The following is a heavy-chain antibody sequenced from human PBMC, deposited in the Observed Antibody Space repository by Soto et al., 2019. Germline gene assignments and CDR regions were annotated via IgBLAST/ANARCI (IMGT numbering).Heavy chain of an antibody. CDR3: AKERTPIQLWSPIFDY. Sequence: GGSLRLSCAASGFTFSSYGMHWVRQAPGKGLEWVAVISYDGSNKYYADSVKGRFTISRANSKNTLYLQMNSLRAEDTAVYYCAKERTPIQLWSPIFDYWGQGTLVTVSS. J-gene: IGHJ4*02. V-gene: IGHV3-30*18. CDR2: ISYDGSNK. D-gene: IGHD5-18*01. CDR1: GFTFSSYG.